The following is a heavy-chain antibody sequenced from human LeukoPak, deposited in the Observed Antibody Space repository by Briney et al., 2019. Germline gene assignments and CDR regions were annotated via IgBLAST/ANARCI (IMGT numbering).Heavy chain of an antibody. V-gene: IGHV3-30*04. CDR2: ISYDGGNK. CDR3: AKARIVGAIEDAFDI. CDR1: GFTFSSYA. J-gene: IGHJ3*02. Sequence: GGSLRLSCAASGFTFSSYATHWVRQAPGKGLEWMAVISYDGGNKYYADSVKGRFTISRDNSKNTLYLQMNSLRAEDTAVYYCAKARIVGAIEDAFDIWGQGTMVTVSS. D-gene: IGHD1-26*01.